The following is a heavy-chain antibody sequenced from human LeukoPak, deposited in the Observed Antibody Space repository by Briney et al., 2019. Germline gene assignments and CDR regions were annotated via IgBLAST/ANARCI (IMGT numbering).Heavy chain of an antibody. CDR2: IYHSGST. D-gene: IGHD3-22*01. J-gene: IGHJ2*01. CDR1: GGSISSGGYS. CDR3: ARGDYYDSSGYPSYWYFDL. V-gene: IGHV4-30-2*01. Sequence: PSETLSLTCAVSGGSISSGGYSWSWIRQPPGKGLEWIGYIYHSGSTYYNPSLKSRVTISVDRSKSQFSLKLSSVTAADTAVYYCARGDYYDSSGYPSYWYFDLWGRGTLVTVSS.